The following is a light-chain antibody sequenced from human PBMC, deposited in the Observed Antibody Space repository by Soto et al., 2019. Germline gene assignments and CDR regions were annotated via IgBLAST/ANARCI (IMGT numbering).Light chain of an antibody. CDR2: EAF. V-gene: IGLV2-23*01. Sequence: QSALTQPASVSGSPGQSITISCTGTSSDVGSYNLVSWYQQHPGTAPKLMIYEAFKRPSGVSNRFSGSKSGDTASLTISGLQAEDEADYYCCSYAGSTTLYVFGTGTQLTVL. CDR1: SSDVGSYNL. CDR3: CSYAGSTTLYV. J-gene: IGLJ1*01.